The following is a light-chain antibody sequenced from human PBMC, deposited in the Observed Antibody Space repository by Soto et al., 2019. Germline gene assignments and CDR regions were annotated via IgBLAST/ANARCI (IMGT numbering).Light chain of an antibody. Sequence: EIVLTQSPGALSLSPGERATLSCGASQSVSSSYLAWYQQKPGQAPRLLIYGASTRATGITDRFSGSGSGTDFTLTISRLEPEDFALYYCQQYGSSPRTFGQGTKVEIK. CDR2: GAS. V-gene: IGKV3-20*01. CDR1: QSVSSSY. CDR3: QQYGSSPRT. J-gene: IGKJ1*01.